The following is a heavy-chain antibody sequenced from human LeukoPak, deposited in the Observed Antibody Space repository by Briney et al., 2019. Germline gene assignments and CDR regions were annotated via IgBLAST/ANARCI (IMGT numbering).Heavy chain of an antibody. V-gene: IGHV3-23*01. D-gene: IGHD2-21*02. CDR3: AKDSEPSDVCGGDCYSSDY. Sequence: GGSLRLSCAASGFTFSCYAMSRDRQAPGTGLEGVSAISGSDGSTYYADSVKGRFTISRDNSKNTLYLQMNSLRAEDTAVYYCAKDSEPSDVCGGDCYSSDYWGQGTLVTVSS. J-gene: IGHJ4*02. CDR1: GFTFSCYA. CDR2: ISGSDGST.